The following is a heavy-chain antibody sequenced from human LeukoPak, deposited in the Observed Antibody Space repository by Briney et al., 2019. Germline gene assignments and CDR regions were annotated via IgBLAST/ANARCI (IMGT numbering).Heavy chain of an antibody. D-gene: IGHD1-26*01. CDR1: GYTFTSYG. V-gene: IGHV1-18*01. CDR3: ARTPRSGSYYDY. J-gene: IGHJ4*02. Sequence: ASVKVSCKGSGYTFTSYGISWVRQAPGQGLEGMGWISAYNGNTNYAQKLQGRVTMTTDTSTSTAYMELRSLRSDDTAVYYCARTPRSGSYYDYWGQGILVTVSS. CDR2: ISAYNGNT.